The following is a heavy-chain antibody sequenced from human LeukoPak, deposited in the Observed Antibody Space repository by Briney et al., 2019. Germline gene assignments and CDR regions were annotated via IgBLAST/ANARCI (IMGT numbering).Heavy chain of an antibody. V-gene: IGHV4-30-4*01. Sequence: PSETLSLTCTVSGGSISSGDYYWSWIRQPPGKGLEWIGYIYFDGSTYYNPSLKSRVSISMDTSKNQFSLKLSSVTAADTAVYFCAGAGDFDSWGQGTLVTVSS. D-gene: IGHD3-10*01. J-gene: IGHJ4*02. CDR3: AGAGDFDS. CDR1: GGSISSGDYY. CDR2: IYFDGST.